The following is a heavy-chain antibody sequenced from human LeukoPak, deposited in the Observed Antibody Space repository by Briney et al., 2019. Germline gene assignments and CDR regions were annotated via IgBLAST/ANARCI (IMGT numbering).Heavy chain of an antibody. CDR2: ISGSGGSI. D-gene: IGHD3-3*01. J-gene: IGHJ6*03. CDR3: AKELHDFTDYYMDV. CDR1: GFTFRNYV. V-gene: IGHV3-23*01. Sequence: GGSLRLCCAASGFTFRNYVMTWVRQAPGKGLEWVSGISGSGGSIYYADSVKGRFTISRDNSKNTPYLQMNSLRAEDTAIYYCAKELHDFTDYYMDVWGKGTTVTVSS.